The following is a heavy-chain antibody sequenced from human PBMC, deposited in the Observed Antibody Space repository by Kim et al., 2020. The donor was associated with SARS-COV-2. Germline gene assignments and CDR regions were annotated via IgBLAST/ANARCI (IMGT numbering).Heavy chain of an antibody. J-gene: IGHJ4*02. CDR1: GFTFSSYE. CDR2: ISSSGSTI. CDR3: ARDSTYCSSTSCYTVGFDY. V-gene: IGHV3-48*03. Sequence: GGSLRLSCAASGFTFSSYEMNWVRQAPGKGLEWVSYISSSGSTIYYADSVKGRFTISRDNAKNSLYLQMNSLRAEDTAVYYCARDSTYCSSTSCYTVGFDYWGQGTLVTVSS. D-gene: IGHD2-2*02.